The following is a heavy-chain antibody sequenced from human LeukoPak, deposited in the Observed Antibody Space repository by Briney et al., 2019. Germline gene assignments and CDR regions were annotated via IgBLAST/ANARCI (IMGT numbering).Heavy chain of an antibody. Sequence: ASVKVSCKASGYTFTSYDINWVRQATGQGLEWMGWMNPNSGNTGYAQKFQGRVTITRNTSISTAYMELSSLRSEDTAVYYCARASEDYDFWSGLRYYYYYMDVWGKGTTVTVFS. CDR2: MNPNSGNT. D-gene: IGHD3-3*01. V-gene: IGHV1-8*03. J-gene: IGHJ6*03. CDR1: GYTFTSYD. CDR3: ARASEDYDFWSGLRYYYYYMDV.